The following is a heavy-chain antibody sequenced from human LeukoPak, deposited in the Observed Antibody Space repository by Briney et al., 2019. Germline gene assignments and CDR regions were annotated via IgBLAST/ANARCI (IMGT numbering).Heavy chain of an antibody. CDR2: INWNGGYT. Sequence: GRSLRLTCAASGFTFNSYGMHWVRRAPGKGLEWVSGINWNGGYTGYVDSVKGRFTISRDNAKNSLYLQMNSLRAEDTALYYCARGSSGSYYTWFDPWGQGTLVTVSS. J-gene: IGHJ5*02. V-gene: IGHV3-20*04. CDR1: GFTFNSYG. CDR3: ARGSSGSYYTWFDP. D-gene: IGHD3-10*01.